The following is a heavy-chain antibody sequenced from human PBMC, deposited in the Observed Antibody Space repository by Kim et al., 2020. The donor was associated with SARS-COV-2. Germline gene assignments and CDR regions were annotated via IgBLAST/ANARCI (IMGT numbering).Heavy chain of an antibody. CDR1: GFTFSSYE. CDR3: ARDPDRSRLWATTYEDY. J-gene: IGHJ4*01. Sequence: GGSLRLSCAASGFTFSSYEMNWVRQAPGKGLEWVSYISSSGSTIYYADSVKGRFTISRDNAKNSLYLQMNSLRAEDTVAYYCARDPDRSRLWATTYEDY. V-gene: IGHV3-48*03. D-gene: IGHD1-26*01. CDR2: ISSSGSTI.